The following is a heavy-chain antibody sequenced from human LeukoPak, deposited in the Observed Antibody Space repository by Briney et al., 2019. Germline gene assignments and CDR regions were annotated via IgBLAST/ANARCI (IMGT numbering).Heavy chain of an antibody. CDR2: LNPSTGNT. D-gene: IGHD4-17*01. CDR3: ARGGFTVTGWGYYFDY. Sequence: ASVTASYKASGYTFTSYYMHWVRQAPGQGLEWMGILNPSTGNTMYAQKFRGRVTMTRDTSTSTVYMELSSLRSEDTAVYYCARGGFTVTGWGYYFDYWGQGTLVAVSS. J-gene: IGHJ4*02. V-gene: IGHV1-46*01. CDR1: GYTFTSYY.